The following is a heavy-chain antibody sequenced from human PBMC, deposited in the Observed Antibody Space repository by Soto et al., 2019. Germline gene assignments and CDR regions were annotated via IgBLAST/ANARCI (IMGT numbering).Heavy chain of an antibody. CDR3: ARVPGHKNSRGDF. CDR1: GYTFTHYF. J-gene: IGHJ4*02. V-gene: IGHV1-2*02. Sequence: QVRLMQSGPEVRRPGASVTVSCKASGYTFTHYFIHWVRRAPGQGLEWMGYINPKSGDTHYSQTFRGRVSMTRDTSTDTANLGLRSLKSDETAVYFCARVPGHKNSRGDFWGQGTPITVSS. D-gene: IGHD1-7*01. CDR2: INPKSGDT.